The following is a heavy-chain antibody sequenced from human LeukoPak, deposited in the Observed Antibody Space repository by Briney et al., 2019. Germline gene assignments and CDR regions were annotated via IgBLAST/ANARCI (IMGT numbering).Heavy chain of an antibody. J-gene: IGHJ4*02. CDR2: VSPSSSSI. Sequence: GGSLRLSCAASGFTFSSYRMNWVRQAPGTGLKWVSYVSPSSSSIYYADSVKGRFTISRDNAKNSLYLQMNSLRAEDTAVYYCAREHTPYGSGCTAAYWGQGTLVTVSS. D-gene: IGHD6-19*01. CDR3: AREHTPYGSGCTAAY. V-gene: IGHV3-48*01. CDR1: GFTFSSYR.